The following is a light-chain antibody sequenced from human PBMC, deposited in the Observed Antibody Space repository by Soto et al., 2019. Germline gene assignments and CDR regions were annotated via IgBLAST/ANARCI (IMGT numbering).Light chain of an antibody. J-gene: IGLJ2*01. CDR3: QSYDSSNLVL. V-gene: IGLV6-57*02. Sequence: NFMLTQPHSVSESPGKTVTISCTGSSGSIASNYVQWYQQRPGSAPTTVIYEDNQRPSGVPDRFSGSIDSSSNSASLTISGLKTEDEADYYCQSYDSSNLVLFGGGTKVTVL. CDR1: SGSIASNY. CDR2: EDN.